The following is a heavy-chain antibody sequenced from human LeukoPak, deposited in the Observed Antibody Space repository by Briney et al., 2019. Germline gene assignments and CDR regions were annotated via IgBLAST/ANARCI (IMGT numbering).Heavy chain of an antibody. CDR1: GFSLSTSGMC. CDR3: ARLSRNPYCGGDCYSWLYFDY. V-gene: IGHV2-70*11. D-gene: IGHD2-21*02. Sequence: SGPTLVNPTQTLTLTCTFSGFSLSTSGMCVSWIRQPPGKALEWLARIDWDDDKYYSTSLKTRLTISKDTSKNQVVLTMTNMDPVDTATYYCARLSRNPYCGGDCYSWLYFDYWGQGTLVTVSS. CDR2: IDWDDDK. J-gene: IGHJ4*02.